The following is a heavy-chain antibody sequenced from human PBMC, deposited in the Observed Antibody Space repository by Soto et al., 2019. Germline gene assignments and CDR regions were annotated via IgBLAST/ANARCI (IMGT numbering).Heavy chain of an antibody. D-gene: IGHD3-22*01. CDR2: MNPNSGNT. V-gene: IGHV1-8*01. CDR1: GYTFTSYD. Sequence: ASVKVSCKASGYTFTSYDINWVRQATGQGLEWMGWMNPNSGNTGYAQKFQGRVTMTRNTSTSTAYMELSSLRSEDTAVYYCASLGDSSGYYHPPWGQGTLVTVSS. J-gene: IGHJ5*02. CDR3: ASLGDSSGYYHPP.